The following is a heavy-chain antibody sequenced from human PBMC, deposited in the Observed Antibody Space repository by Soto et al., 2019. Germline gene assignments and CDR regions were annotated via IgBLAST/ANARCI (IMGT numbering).Heavy chain of an antibody. CDR3: ARDQGGTTLYYHGMDV. Sequence: QVQLVESGGAVVQPGRSLRLSCAASGFTFSSYAMHWVRQAPGQGLEWVALISYDGSNKYYADSVKGRFTISRDNSKNTLYLQMNSLRPEDTAVYHCARDQGGTTLYYHGMDVWGQGTTVTVSS. J-gene: IGHJ6*02. CDR1: GFTFSSYA. D-gene: IGHD1-7*01. CDR2: ISYDGSNK. V-gene: IGHV3-30-3*01.